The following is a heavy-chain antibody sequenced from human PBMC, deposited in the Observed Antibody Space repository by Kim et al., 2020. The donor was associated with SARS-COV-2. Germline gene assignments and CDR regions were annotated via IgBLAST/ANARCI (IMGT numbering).Heavy chain of an antibody. Sequence: GGSLRLSCAASGFTFSSYWMNWVRQAPGKGLEWVANIKQDGSEKYYVDSVKGRFTISRDNAKNSLYLQMNSLRAEDTAVYYCARSVGASRKYYFDYWGQGTLVTVSS. CDR1: GFTFSSYW. J-gene: IGHJ4*02. CDR2: IKQDGSEK. D-gene: IGHD1-26*01. CDR3: ARSVGASRKYYFDY. V-gene: IGHV3-7*03.